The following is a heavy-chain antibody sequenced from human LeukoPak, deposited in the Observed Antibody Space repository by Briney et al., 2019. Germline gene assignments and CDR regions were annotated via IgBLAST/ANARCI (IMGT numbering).Heavy chain of an antibody. CDR2: ISGSGGST. CDR1: GFTFSSYA. D-gene: IGHD6-13*01. J-gene: IGHJ6*03. CDR3: ARDSSSWLGGYYYYYMDV. Sequence: GGSLRLSCAASGFTFSSYAMSWVRQAPGKGLEWVSAISGSGGSTYYADSVKGRFTISRDNSKNTLYLQMNSLRGEDTAVYYCARDSSSWLGGYYYYYMDVWGKGTTVTVSS. V-gene: IGHV3-23*01.